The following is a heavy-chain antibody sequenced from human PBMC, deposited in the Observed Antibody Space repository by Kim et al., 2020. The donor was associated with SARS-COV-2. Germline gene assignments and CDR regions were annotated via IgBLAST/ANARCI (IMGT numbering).Heavy chain of an antibody. Sequence: ASVKVSCKASGYTFTSYAMHWVRQAPGQRLEWMGWINAGNGNTKYSQKFQGRVTITRDTSASTAYMELSSLRSEDTAVYYCARGSGDGSGSYYNGWFDPWGQGTLVTVSS. CDR1: GYTFTSYA. J-gene: IGHJ5*02. CDR2: INAGNGNT. D-gene: IGHD3-10*01. CDR3: ARGSGDGSGSYYNGWFDP. V-gene: IGHV1-3*01.